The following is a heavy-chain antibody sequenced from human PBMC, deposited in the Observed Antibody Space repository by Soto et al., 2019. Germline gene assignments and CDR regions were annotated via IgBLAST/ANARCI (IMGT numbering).Heavy chain of an antibody. Sequence: GESLKISCNGSGYSFTNYWISWVRQMPGKGLEWMGRIDPSDSYTNYSPSFQGHVTISADKSISTAYLQWSSLKASDTAMYYCARRHSSSSRDYYYYYGMDVWGQGTTVTVYS. CDR3: ARRHSSSSRDYYYYYGMDV. CDR1: GYSFTNYW. J-gene: IGHJ6*02. CDR2: IDPSDSYT. V-gene: IGHV5-10-1*01. D-gene: IGHD6-6*01.